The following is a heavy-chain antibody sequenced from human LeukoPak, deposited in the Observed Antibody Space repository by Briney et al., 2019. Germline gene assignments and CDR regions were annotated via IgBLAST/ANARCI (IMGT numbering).Heavy chain of an antibody. CDR2: IYHSGST. D-gene: IGHD5-12*01. V-gene: IGHV4-30-2*01. CDR1: GGSISSGGYS. Sequence: PSQTLSLTCAVSGGSISSGGYSWSWIRQPPGKGLEWIGYIYHSGSTYYNPSLKSRVTISVDRSKNQFSLKLSSVTAADTAVYYCARGGLSGYDSSFDYWGQGTLVTVSS. J-gene: IGHJ4*02. CDR3: ARGGLSGYDSSFDY.